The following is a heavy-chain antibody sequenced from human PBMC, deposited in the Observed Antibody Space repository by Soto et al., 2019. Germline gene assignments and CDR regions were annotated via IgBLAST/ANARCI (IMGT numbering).Heavy chain of an antibody. CDR3: AKATRQHTDLDGIDD. Sequence: EVQLLESGGGLVQPGGSLRLSCAASGFTFITYAMNWVRQAPGKGLEWVSTVTASGRTTYYSDSVEGWVNISRDNSNNTMYIEMNGLRAVDTGVYYCAKATRQHTDLDGIDDWGQGTLVTVSS. V-gene: IGHV3-23*01. CDR2: VTASGRTT. D-gene: IGHD2-21*01. CDR1: GFTFITYA. J-gene: IGHJ4*02.